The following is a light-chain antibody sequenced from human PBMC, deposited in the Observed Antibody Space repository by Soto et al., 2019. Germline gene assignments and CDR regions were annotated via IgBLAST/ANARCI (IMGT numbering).Light chain of an antibody. CDR2: DAS. Sequence: DIVLTQTPGTLSLSPGERVTLSCRASQSVGSNLAWYQQKPGQAPRLLIYDASNRATGIPARFSGSGSGTDFTLTISRLEPEDFAVYYCQQYGSSSITFGQGTRLEIK. CDR1: QSVGSN. V-gene: IGKV3-20*01. CDR3: QQYGSSSIT. J-gene: IGKJ5*01.